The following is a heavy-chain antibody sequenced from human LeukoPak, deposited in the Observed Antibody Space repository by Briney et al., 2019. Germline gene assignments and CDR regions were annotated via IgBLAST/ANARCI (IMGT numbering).Heavy chain of an antibody. J-gene: IGHJ4*02. CDR3: ARDEGGYGDFDY. Sequence: KPSETLSLTCAVSGGSISSTNWWNWVRQPPGKGLEWIGEIYHSESPNYNPSLKSRVTISVDKSKNQFSLNLSSVTAADTAVYYCARDEGGYGDFDYWGQGTLVTVSS. D-gene: IGHD5-12*01. V-gene: IGHV4-4*02. CDR2: IYHSESP. CDR1: GGSISSTNW.